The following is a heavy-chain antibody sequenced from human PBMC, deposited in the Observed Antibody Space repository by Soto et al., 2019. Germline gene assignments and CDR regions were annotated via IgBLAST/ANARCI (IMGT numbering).Heavy chain of an antibody. CDR3: VKVGATMVRGVIMSGFDY. Sequence: GGSLRLSCAASGFTFSSYAMSWVRQAPGKGLEWVSAISGSGGSTYYADSVKGRFTISRDNSKNTLYLQMNSLRAEDTAVYYCVKVGATMVRGVIMSGFDYWGQGTLVTVSS. V-gene: IGHV3-23*01. CDR2: ISGSGGST. J-gene: IGHJ4*02. CDR1: GFTFSSYA. D-gene: IGHD3-10*01.